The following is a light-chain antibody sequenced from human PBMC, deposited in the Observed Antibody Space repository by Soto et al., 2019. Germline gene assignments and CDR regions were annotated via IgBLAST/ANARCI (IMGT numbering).Light chain of an antibody. CDR1: QGIGDT. CDR3: QQRSNWPSIT. CDR2: DTS. V-gene: IGKV3-11*01. Sequence: EVVMTQSPATLSVSPGEGVTLSCRASQGIGDTLAWYQHKPGQTPRLLIYDTSTRATGVPARFSGSRSGTDFTLTINSLEPEDFAVYYCQQRSNWPSITFGQGTRLEIK. J-gene: IGKJ5*01.